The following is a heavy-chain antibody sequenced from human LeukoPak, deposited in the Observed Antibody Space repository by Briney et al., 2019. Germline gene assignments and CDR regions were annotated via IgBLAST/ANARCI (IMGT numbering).Heavy chain of an antibody. CDR1: GFTFDDYA. J-gene: IGHJ4*02. D-gene: IGHD6-13*01. CDR3: VKDGGRDTAAAYY. V-gene: IGHV3-9*01. Sequence: PGGSLRLSCAASGFTFDDYAMHWVRQVPGKGLEWVSGILRNSGSIGYADSVKGRFTISRDDAKNSLYLQMNSLRAEDTALYYCVKDGGRDTAAAYYWGQGTLVSVSS. CDR2: ILRNSGSI.